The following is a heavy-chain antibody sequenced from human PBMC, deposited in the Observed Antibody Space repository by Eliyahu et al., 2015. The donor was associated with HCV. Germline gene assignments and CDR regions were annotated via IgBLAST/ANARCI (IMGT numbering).Heavy chain of an antibody. CDR3: ATMRRVRHWWYFDL. Sequence: QVQLQXSGPRLVNPSEXLSLTCXXSGGSLKNEDSYWSXIRQSPGKALEWIGYIFYSGDTLYNPSLRGRVSISLDTSRVQFSLHLRSVTAADSAVYYCATMRRVRHWWYFDLWGPGSLVSVSS. V-gene: IGHV4-30-4*08. J-gene: IGHJ2*01. D-gene: IGHD1-1*01. CDR2: IFYSGDT. CDR1: GGSLKNEDSY.